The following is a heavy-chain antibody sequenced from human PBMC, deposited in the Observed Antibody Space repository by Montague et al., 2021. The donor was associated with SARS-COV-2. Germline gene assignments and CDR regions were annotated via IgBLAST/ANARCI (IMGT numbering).Heavy chain of an antibody. V-gene: IGHV3-23*03. CDR3: TKDWDY. CDR1: GFTVSTFD. CDR2: ILSGGRT. Sequence: SLRLSCAASGFTVSTFDMTWVRQAPGKGLEGVSVILSGGRTFYAASVKGRFTISRDDSTDTLYLHMNSLRGEDTAIYYCTKDWDYWGQGALVTVSS. J-gene: IGHJ4*02.